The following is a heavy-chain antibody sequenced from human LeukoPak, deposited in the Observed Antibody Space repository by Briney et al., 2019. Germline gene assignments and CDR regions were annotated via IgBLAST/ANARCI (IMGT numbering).Heavy chain of an antibody. D-gene: IGHD6-13*01. CDR2: IYHSGST. V-gene: IGHV4-4*02. CDR3: AREGYSRLAGMDV. Sequence: SETLSLTCAVSGGSISSSNWWSWVRQPPGKGLEWIGEIYHSGSTNYNPSLKSRVAISVDTSNNHFSLRLSSVTAADTAVYYCAREGYSRLAGMDVWGKGTTVTVSS. CDR1: GGSISSSNW. J-gene: IGHJ6*04.